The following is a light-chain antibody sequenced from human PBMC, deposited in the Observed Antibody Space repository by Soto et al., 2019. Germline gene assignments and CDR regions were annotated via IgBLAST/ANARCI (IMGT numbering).Light chain of an antibody. J-gene: IGKJ4*01. CDR3: QQVVSYPVT. Sequence: DIQLTQSPSFLSASVGDRVTLTCRASQGIAGYLGWYQQKPGKAPKLLISPASTLRSGVPSRFSGSGSGTEFTLTISSLQPEDSATYYCQQVVSYPVTFGGGTKVEIK. CDR1: QGIAGY. V-gene: IGKV1-9*01. CDR2: PAS.